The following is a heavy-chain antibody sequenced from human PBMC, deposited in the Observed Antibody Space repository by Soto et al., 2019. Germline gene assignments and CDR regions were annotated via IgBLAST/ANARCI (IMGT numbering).Heavy chain of an antibody. CDR1: GFTFTNYA. CDR3: ARTDKFNSQSSGWANRFDY. V-gene: IGHV3-23*01. J-gene: IGHJ4*02. Sequence: EMQLLESGGGLVQPGGSLRLFCAASGFTFTNYAMTWVRRAPGKGLEWVSTITPTGATFYGDTVKGRFTISRDNSRSTVFLQMNSLRAEDTAMYYCARTDKFNSQSSGWANRFDYWGQGTLVTVSS. D-gene: IGHD6-19*01. CDR2: ITPTGAT.